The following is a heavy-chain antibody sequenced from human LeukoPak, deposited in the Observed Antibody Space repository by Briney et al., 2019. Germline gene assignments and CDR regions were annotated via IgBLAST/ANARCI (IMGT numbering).Heavy chain of an antibody. D-gene: IGHD3-10*01. Sequence: ASVKVSCKASGYTFTSYGISWVRQAPGQGLEWMGWISAYNGNTNYAQKLQGRVTMTTDTSTSTAYMELRSLRADDTAVYYCARDDRSGSHFDYWGQGTLVTVSS. CDR1: GYTFTSYG. J-gene: IGHJ4*02. CDR2: ISAYNGNT. V-gene: IGHV1-18*01. CDR3: ARDDRSGSHFDY.